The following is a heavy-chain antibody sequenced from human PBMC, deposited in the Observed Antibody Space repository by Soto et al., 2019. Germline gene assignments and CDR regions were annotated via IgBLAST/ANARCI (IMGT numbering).Heavy chain of an antibody. V-gene: IGHV4-30-4*01. J-gene: IGHJ6*02. Sequence: SETLSLTCTVSGGSINTGDYYWTWIRQPRGKGLEWIGYIYYSGTTYYNPSLKSRVSLSLDTSKNHFSLRLTSVTAADTAVYYCARGVDFEGFSPYGMDVWGQGATVTVSS. CDR3: ARGVDFEGFSPYGMDV. CDR2: IYYSGTT. D-gene: IGHD3-3*01. CDR1: GGSINTGDYY.